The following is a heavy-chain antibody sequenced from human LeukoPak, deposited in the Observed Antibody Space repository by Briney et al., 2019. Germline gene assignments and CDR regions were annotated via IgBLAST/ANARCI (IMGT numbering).Heavy chain of an antibody. CDR3: ARDEGGVGALYYYYYMDV. CDR2: TYYRSKWYN. D-gene: IGHD3-3*01. CDR1: GDSVSSNSAA. J-gene: IGHJ6*03. V-gene: IGHV6-1*01. Sequence: SQTLSLTCAISGDSVSSNSAAWNWIRQSPSRGLEWLGRTYYRSKWYNDYAVSVKSRITINPDTSKNQFSLQLNSVTPEDTAVYYCARDEGGVGALYYYYYMDVWGKGTTVTVSS.